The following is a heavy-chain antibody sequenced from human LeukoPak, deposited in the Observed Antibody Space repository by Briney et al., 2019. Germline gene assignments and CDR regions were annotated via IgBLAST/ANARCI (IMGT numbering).Heavy chain of an antibody. J-gene: IGHJ4*02. CDR2: ISGSGGST. CDR1: GFTFSSYS. CDR3: AKLYSSSSGIDY. D-gene: IGHD6-6*01. Sequence: GGSLRLSCAASGFTFSSYSMNWVRQAPGKGLEWVSAISGSGGSTYYADSVKGRFTISRDNSKNTLYLQMNSLRAEDTAVYYCAKLYSSSSGIDYWGQGTLVTVSS. V-gene: IGHV3-23*01.